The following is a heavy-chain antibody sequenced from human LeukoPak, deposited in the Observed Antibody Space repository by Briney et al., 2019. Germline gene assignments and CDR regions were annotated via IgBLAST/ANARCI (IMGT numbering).Heavy chain of an antibody. Sequence: SETLSLTCTVSGGSISSYYWSWIRQPPGKGLEWIGYIYYSGSTNYNPSLKSRVTISVDTSKNQFSLKLSSVTAADTAVYYCARDREGYDILTGLNYYYYMDVWGKGTTVTVSS. D-gene: IGHD3-9*01. V-gene: IGHV4-59*01. J-gene: IGHJ6*03. CDR1: GGSISSYY. CDR3: ARDREGYDILTGLNYYYYMDV. CDR2: IYYSGST.